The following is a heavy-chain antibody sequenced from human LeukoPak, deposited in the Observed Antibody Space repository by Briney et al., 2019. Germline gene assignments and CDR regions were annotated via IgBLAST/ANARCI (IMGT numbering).Heavy chain of an antibody. V-gene: IGHV4-31*03. CDR3: ARVSMYYYDSSGYYPIDY. Sequence: SETLSLTCTVSGGSISSGGYYWSWIRQHPGEGLEWIGYIYYSGSTYYNPSLKSRVTISVDTSKNQFSLKLSSVTAADTAVYYCARVSMYYYDSSGYYPIDYWGQGTLVTVSS. D-gene: IGHD3-22*01. CDR2: IYYSGST. J-gene: IGHJ4*02. CDR1: GGSISSGGYY.